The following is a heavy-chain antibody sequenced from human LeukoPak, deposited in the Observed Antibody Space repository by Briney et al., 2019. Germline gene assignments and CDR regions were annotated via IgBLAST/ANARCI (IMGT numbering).Heavy chain of an antibody. D-gene: IGHD3-22*01. CDR3: ARDKVRVSWFDP. Sequence: ASVKVSCKASGGTFSIYAISWVRQAPGQGLEWMGRIIPIFGTANYAQRFKGRVTITTDESTSTAYMELSSLRSEDTAVYYCARDKVRVSWFDPWGQGTLVTVSS. J-gene: IGHJ5*02. CDR2: IIPIFGTA. V-gene: IGHV1-69*05. CDR1: GGTFSIYA.